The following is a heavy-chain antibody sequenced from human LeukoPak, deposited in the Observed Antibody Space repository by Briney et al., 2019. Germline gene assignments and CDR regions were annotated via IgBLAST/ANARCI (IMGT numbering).Heavy chain of an antibody. CDR3: AKGHGPHGIAGAANFDY. Sequence: PSETLSLTCTVSGGSISSYYWSWIRQPAGKGLEWIGRIHTSGSTNYNPSLKSRVTMSVDTSKNQFSLKLSSVTAADTAIYYCAKGHGPHGIAGAANFDYWGQGTLVTVSS. J-gene: IGHJ4*02. V-gene: IGHV4-4*07. CDR1: GGSISSYY. D-gene: IGHD6-13*01. CDR2: IHTSGST.